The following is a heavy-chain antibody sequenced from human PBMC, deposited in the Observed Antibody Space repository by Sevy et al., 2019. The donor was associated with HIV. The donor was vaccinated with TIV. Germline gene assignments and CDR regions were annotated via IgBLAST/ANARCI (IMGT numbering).Heavy chain of an antibody. D-gene: IGHD2-8*02. Sequence: GGSLRLSCAASGFTFNKHGMNWVRQAPGKGLEWVSSISGSGGSAYYADSVKGRFTVSIDNSKDTLFLQMNGLRAEDTAVYYCAKDRVVLYPPDQGSFDIWGQGTMVTVSS. CDR2: ISGSGGSA. V-gene: IGHV3-23*01. CDR1: GFTFNKHG. CDR3: AKDRVVLYPPDQGSFDI. J-gene: IGHJ3*02.